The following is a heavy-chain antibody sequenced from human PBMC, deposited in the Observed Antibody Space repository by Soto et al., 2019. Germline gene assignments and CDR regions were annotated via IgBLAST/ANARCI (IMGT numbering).Heavy chain of an antibody. Sequence: QVQLVQSGAEVKKPGASVKVSCKASGYTFTSYAMHWVRQAPGQRLEWMGWINAGNGNTKYSQKFQGRVTITRDTSANTAYMELSILRSEDTAVYYWATQPVAGPSYWYFDLWGRGTLVTVSS. V-gene: IGHV1-3*01. CDR1: GYTFTSYA. D-gene: IGHD6-19*01. CDR2: INAGNGNT. J-gene: IGHJ2*01. CDR3: ATQPVAGPSYWYFDL.